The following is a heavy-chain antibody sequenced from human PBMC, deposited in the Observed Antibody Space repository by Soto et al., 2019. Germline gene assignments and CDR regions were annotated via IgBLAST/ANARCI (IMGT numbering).Heavy chain of an antibody. CDR3: SRDFDV. Sequence: QAGGSLRLSCEASGFSFSAYWMSWVRQAPGKGLEWVANIKQDGSEQYYVDSVKGRFTISRNNAKNSLYLQMNSLRAEDTAVFYCSRDFDVWGRGTLVTVSS. V-gene: IGHV3-7*01. CDR1: GFSFSAYW. CDR2: IKQDGSEQ. J-gene: IGHJ2*01.